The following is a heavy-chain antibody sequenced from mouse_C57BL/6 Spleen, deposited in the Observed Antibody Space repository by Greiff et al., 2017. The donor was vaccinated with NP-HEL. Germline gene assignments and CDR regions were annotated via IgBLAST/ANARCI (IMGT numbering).Heavy chain of an antibody. CDR1: GYTFTSYW. Sequence: QVQLQQPGAELVKPGASVKLSCKASGYTFTSYWMHWVKQRPGQGLEWIGMIHPNSGSTNYNEKFKSKATLTVDKSSSTAYMQLSSLTSEDSAVYYCARIPELAFYWYFDVWGTGTTVTVSS. CDR3: ARIPELAFYWYFDV. V-gene: IGHV1-64*01. D-gene: IGHD4-1*01. CDR2: IHPNSGST. J-gene: IGHJ1*03.